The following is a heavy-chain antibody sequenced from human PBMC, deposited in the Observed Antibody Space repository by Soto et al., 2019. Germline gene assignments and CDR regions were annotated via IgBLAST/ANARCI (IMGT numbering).Heavy chain of an antibody. V-gene: IGHV3-48*03. CDR2: ISSSGSTA. D-gene: IGHD3-10*01. CDR1: GFTFSRFE. CDR3: TRAAWFPYLSFY. Sequence: GGSLRLSCAASGFTFSRFELHWVRQAPGKGLEWISYISSSGSTAYYASSVEGRFTISRDNANNSVYLQMDSLRAVDTALYYCTRAAWFPYLSFYWGQGALVTVSS. J-gene: IGHJ4*02.